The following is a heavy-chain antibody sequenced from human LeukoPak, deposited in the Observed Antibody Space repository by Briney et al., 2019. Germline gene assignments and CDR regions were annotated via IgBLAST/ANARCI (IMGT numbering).Heavy chain of an antibody. CDR1: GFTFSSYS. Sequence: GGSLRLSCAASGFTFSSYSMNWVRQAPGKGLEWVSSISSSSSYIYYADPVKGRFTISRDNAKNSLYLQMNSLRAEDTAVYYCARAYDVAENYYYYGMDVWGQGTTVTVSS. V-gene: IGHV3-21*01. J-gene: IGHJ6*02. D-gene: IGHD6-19*01. CDR3: ARAYDVAENYYYYGMDV. CDR2: ISSSSSYI.